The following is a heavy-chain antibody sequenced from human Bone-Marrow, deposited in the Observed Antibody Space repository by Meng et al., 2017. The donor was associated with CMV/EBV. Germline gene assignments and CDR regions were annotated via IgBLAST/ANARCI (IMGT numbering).Heavy chain of an antibody. D-gene: IGHD6-6*01. V-gene: IGHV4-34*01. CDR1: GGSFSGYY. Sequence: GSLRLSCAVYGGSFSGYYWSWIRQPPGKGLEWIGEINHSGSTNYNPSLKSRVTISVDTSKNQFSLKLSSVTAADTAVYYCARGGKYAARDYWGQGTLVTVYS. J-gene: IGHJ4*02. CDR3: ARGGKYAARDY. CDR2: INHSGST.